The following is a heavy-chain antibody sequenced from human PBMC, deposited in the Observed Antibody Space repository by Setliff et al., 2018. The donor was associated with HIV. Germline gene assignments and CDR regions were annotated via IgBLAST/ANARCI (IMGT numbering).Heavy chain of an antibody. CDR3: AKDHKGYYYDSSGYHYEGVDY. D-gene: IGHD3-22*01. Sequence: GGSLRLSCVASEFTFSNYAMTWVRQAPGKGLEWVSSVSPGGGTTYYADSVKGRFTISRDNSKNTLYMQMNNLRAEDTAVYYCAKDHKGYYYDSSGYHYEGVDYWGQGTLVTVSS. V-gene: IGHV3-23*01. J-gene: IGHJ4*02. CDR1: EFTFSNYA. CDR2: VSPGGGTT.